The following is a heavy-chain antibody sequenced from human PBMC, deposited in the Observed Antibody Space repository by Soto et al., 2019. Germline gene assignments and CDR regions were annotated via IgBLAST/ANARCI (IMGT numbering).Heavy chain of an antibody. Sequence: PSQTLSLTCVISGDSVSSHSAAWNWIRQSPSRGLEWLGRTYYRSKGYNDYAVSVKSRITINPDTSKNQFSLQLNSVTPEDTAVYYCARDDIPEYSSSWYYFDYWGQGTLVTVSS. D-gene: IGHD6-13*01. V-gene: IGHV6-1*01. CDR3: ARDDIPEYSSSWYYFDY. J-gene: IGHJ4*02. CDR1: GDSVSSHSAA. CDR2: TYYRSKGYN.